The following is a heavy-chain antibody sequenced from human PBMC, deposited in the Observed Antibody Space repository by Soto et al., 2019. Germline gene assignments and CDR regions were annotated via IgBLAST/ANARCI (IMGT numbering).Heavy chain of an antibody. V-gene: IGHV4-59*01. CDR1: GGSISSYY. Sequence: SETLSLTCTVSGGSISSYYWSWIRQPPGKGLEWIGYIYYSGSTNYNPSLKSRVTISVDTSKNQFSLKLSSVTAADTAVYYCAKYYDFWSGHPGFDPWGQGTLVTVS. CDR3: AKYYDFWSGHPGFDP. D-gene: IGHD3-3*01. CDR2: IYYSGST. J-gene: IGHJ5*02.